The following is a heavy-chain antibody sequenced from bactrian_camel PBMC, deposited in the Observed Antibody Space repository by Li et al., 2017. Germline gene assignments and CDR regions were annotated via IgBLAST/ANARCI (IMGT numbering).Heavy chain of an antibody. V-gene: IGHV3-2*01. D-gene: IGHD4*01. CDR2: IYSDGSKT. CDR1: GFRFSNYY. Sequence: VQLVESGGELVQPGGSLRLSCAASGFRFSNYYMAWVRQAPGKALEWVSSIYSDGSKTYYSDSVKGRFTISRDNAKNTLSLQLDSLKTEDTAMYYCAKTMDSVLGTFGYWGQGTQVTVS. CDR3: AKTMDSVLGTFGY. J-gene: IGHJ6*01.